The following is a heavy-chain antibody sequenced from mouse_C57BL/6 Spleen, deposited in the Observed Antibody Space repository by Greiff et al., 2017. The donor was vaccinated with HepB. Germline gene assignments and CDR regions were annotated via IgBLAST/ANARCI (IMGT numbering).Heavy chain of an antibody. V-gene: IGHV1-59*01. J-gene: IGHJ1*03. CDR3: ARTYGSRYGYFDV. Sequence: QVQLQQPGAELVRPGTSVKLSCKASGYTFTSYWMHWVKQRPGQGLERTGVLDPSDSYTNYHQTFKGKATLTVDSSSSTAYMQLSSLTDDDAAVYYCARTYGSRYGYFDVWGTGTTVTVSA. CDR2: LDPSDSYT. CDR1: GYTFTSYW. D-gene: IGHD1-1*01.